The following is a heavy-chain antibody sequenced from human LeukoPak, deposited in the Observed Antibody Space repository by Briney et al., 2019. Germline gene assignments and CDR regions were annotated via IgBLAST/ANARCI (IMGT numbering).Heavy chain of an antibody. Sequence: SVKVSCKASGYTFTGYYMHWVRQAPGQGLEWMGWINPNSGGTNYAQKFQGRVTMTRDTSISTAYMELSRLRSDDTAVYYCARSYDFWSGSHYWGQGTLVTVSS. CDR1: GYTFTGYY. CDR3: ARSYDFWSGSHY. D-gene: IGHD3-3*01. V-gene: IGHV1-2*02. CDR2: INPNSGGT. J-gene: IGHJ4*02.